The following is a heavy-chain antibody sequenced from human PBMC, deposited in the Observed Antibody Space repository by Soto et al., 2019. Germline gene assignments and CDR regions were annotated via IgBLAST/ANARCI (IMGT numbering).Heavy chain of an antibody. CDR2: IIPFFKGT. CDR3: AGDVPLNYYDTTCPYSVSDV. Sequence: SLKVSCKASGYTFTGYYMHWVRQAPGQGLEWMGQIIPFFKGTRYALKFQGRVTITADDATSTAYMDLSSLTSEDTAVYYCAGDVPLNYYDTTCPYSVSDVWGQGTRVTVS. J-gene: IGHJ6*02. CDR1: GYTFTGYY. V-gene: IGHV1-69*13. D-gene: IGHD3-22*01.